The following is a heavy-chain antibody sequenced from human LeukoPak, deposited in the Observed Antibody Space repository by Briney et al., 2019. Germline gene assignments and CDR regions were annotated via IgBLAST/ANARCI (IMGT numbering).Heavy chain of an antibody. CDR1: GYTFTSYG. J-gene: IGHJ4*02. Sequence: ASVKVSCKASGYTFTSYGISWVRQAPGQGREWMGWISAYNGKTNYAQKLQGRVTMTTETSPSTAYLELRSLRPEDTAVYYCARDSRTYYDFWSGYYGSDYWGEGTLVTVSS. D-gene: IGHD3-3*01. CDR3: ARDSRTYYDFWSGYYGSDY. V-gene: IGHV1-18*01. CDR2: ISAYNGKT.